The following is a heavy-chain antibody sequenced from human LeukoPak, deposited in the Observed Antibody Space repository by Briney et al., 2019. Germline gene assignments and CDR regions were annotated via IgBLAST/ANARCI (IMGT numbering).Heavy chain of an antibody. CDR3: AKAVITFGGVIQAYDY. V-gene: IGHV3-23*01. J-gene: IGHJ4*02. D-gene: IGHD3-16*02. CDR1: GFTFKNFD. Sequence: HPGGSLRLSCAASGFTFKNFDMSWVRQAPGKGLEWVSAISGSGGSTYYADSVKGRFTISRDNSKNTLYLQMNSLRAEDTAVYYCAKAVITFGGVIQAYDYWGQGTLVTVSS. CDR2: ISGSGGST.